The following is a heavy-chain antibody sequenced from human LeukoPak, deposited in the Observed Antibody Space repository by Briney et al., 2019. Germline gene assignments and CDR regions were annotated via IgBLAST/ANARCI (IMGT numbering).Heavy chain of an antibody. CDR1: GFTFTGDS. Sequence: GGSLKLSCAASGFTFTGDSMNWVCQAPGEGQEWISYISISSDKIYYAGSVKGRFTISRDNAKNSLYLQINSLRDEDTAVYSCAREAYWGSSGKGFDSWGQGTLVTVSS. CDR2: ISISSDKI. CDR3: AREAYWGSSGKGFDS. J-gene: IGHJ4*02. V-gene: IGHV3-48*02. D-gene: IGHD7-27*01.